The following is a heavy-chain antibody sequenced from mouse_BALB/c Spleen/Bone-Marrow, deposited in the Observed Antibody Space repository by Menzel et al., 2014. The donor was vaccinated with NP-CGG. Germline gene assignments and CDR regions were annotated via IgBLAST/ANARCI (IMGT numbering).Heavy chain of an antibody. J-gene: IGHJ2*01. V-gene: IGHV1-82*01. CDR3: ARGGLGLDY. D-gene: IGHD3-3*01. Sequence: QVQLQQSGPELVEPGASVKISCKASGYAFSSSWMNWVKQRPGQGLEWIGRIYPGDGDTNYNGKFKGKATLTADKSSSTAYMQLSSLTSVDSAVYFCARGGLGLDYLGQGTTLTVSS. CDR2: IYPGDGDT. CDR1: GYAFSSSW.